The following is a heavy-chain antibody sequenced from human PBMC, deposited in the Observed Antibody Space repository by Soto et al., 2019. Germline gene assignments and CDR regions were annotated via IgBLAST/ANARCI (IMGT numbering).Heavy chain of an antibody. D-gene: IGHD2-8*01. J-gene: IGHJ6*01. V-gene: IGHV4-31*04. Sequence: QVRLQESGPGLVRPSQTLSLTCTVSGDSLSSGGYYCSWIRQLPGKGLEWIGFIYYSGSTFYNPSVRSRGTMSAEASKNQISMKVSSVTAADTAGYYCAKTKTPHVRNGMDVWGQGTTVTVSS. CDR3: AKTKTPHVRNGMDV. CDR2: IYYSGST. CDR1: GDSLSSGGYY.